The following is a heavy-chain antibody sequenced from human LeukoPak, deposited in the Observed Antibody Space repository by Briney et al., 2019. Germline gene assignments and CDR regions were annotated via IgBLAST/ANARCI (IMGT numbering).Heavy chain of an antibody. V-gene: IGHV4-34*01. CDR3: ARHTRPGHSGYENAFDI. CDR1: GGSFSGYY. J-gene: IGHJ3*02. CDR2: VSDSGST. D-gene: IGHD5-12*01. Sequence: SETLSLTCAVYGGSFSGYYWDWIRQPPGKGLEWIGNVSDSGSTHYNPSLKSRVTISVDTSKNQFSLRLSSVTAADTAVYYCARHTRPGHSGYENAFDIWGQGTMVTVSS.